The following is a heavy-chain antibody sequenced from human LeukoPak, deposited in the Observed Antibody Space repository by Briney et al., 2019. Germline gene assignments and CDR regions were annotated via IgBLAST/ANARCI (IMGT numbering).Heavy chain of an antibody. Sequence: GGSLRLSCAASGFIFRSYEMNWVRQAPGKGLEWVSYISSSGSTIYYADSVKGRFTISRDNSKNTLYLQMNSLRAEDTAVYYCAKIVPPGSGSYYYYMDVWGKGTTVTISS. J-gene: IGHJ6*03. CDR3: AKIVPPGSGSYYYYMDV. CDR1: GFIFRSYE. CDR2: ISSSGSTI. D-gene: IGHD3-10*01. V-gene: IGHV3-48*03.